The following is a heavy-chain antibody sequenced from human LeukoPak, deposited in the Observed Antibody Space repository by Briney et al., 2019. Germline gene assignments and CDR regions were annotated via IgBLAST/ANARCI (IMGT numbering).Heavy chain of an antibody. CDR1: GFTLRRYG. D-gene: IGHD5-24*01. Sequence: SLRLPCAACGFTLRRYGMLWVRQAPGKGREGVDVISYDVWNKQLADSPKDRFPISRDKSKITLYLQMNSVRAEDTAVYYCAKGHRDALCYQYYGTDVWGQGTTVTVSS. V-gene: IGHV3-30*18. J-gene: IGHJ6*02. CDR3: AKGHRDALCYQYYGTDV. CDR2: ISYDVWNK.